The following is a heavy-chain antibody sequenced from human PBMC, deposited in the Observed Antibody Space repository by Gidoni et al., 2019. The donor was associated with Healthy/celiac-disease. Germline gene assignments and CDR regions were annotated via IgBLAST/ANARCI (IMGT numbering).Heavy chain of an antibody. D-gene: IGHD6-13*01. CDR1: GGTFSSDA. J-gene: IGHJ6*02. Sequence: VQLVQSGAEVKKPGSSVKVSCKASGGTFSSDANSWVGQAPGQGLGWMGGIIPIFGTANYAQKFQGRVTITADKSTSTAYMELSSLRSEDTAVYYCARVKAAAGTFGLYGMDVWGQGTTVTVSS. CDR3: ARVKAAAGTFGLYGMDV. CDR2: IIPIFGTA. V-gene: IGHV1-69*06.